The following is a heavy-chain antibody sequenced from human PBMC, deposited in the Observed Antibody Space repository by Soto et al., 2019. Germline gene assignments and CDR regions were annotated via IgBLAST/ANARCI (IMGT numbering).Heavy chain of an antibody. CDR2: IYYSGST. J-gene: IGHJ4*02. Sequence: PSETLCLTCIVSGGSINTYYWSWIRQPPGRGLEWIGYIYYSGSTYYNPSLKSRVTMSVDTSKNHLSLNLSSVTAADTAVYYCARGVFWNGYPVPFDCWGQGPLVT. D-gene: IGHD3-3*01. CDR1: GGSINTYY. V-gene: IGHV4-59*01. CDR3: ARGVFWNGYPVPFDC.